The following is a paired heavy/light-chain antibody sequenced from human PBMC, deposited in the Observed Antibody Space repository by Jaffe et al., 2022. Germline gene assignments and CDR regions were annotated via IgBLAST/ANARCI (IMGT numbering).Heavy chain of an antibody. CDR2: VNTTSGGA. CDR1: GFTFTNYF. V-gene: IGHV1-46*03. CDR3: SRAQIFIHHNWLDP. J-gene: IGHJ5*02. Sequence: QAQLVQSGAEVKKPGASVTLSCKASGFTFTNYFIHWVRQAPGQGLEWIGVVNTTSGGADYAQKFRDRVTLTRDASTTTVYMDLTGLTFDDTAVYYCSRAQIFIHHNWLDPWGQGTLVTVSS.
Light chain of an antibody. CDR2: VGPGGIVG. CDR1: SGYTSYK. Sequence: QPILTQPPSASASLGASVTLTCTLSSGYTSYKVDWYQQTPGKGLRFLLRVGPGGIVGSRGDGIPDRFSVLGSGLNRYLTIRNIQEEDESDYYCGADRGRENTYVWVFGGGTKLTVL. V-gene: IGLV9-49*01. CDR3: GADRGRENTYVWV. J-gene: IGLJ3*02.